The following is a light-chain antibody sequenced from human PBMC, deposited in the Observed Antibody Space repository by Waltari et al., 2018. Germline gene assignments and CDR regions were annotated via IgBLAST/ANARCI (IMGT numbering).Light chain of an antibody. V-gene: IGKV4-1*01. CDR1: QSVLYRSNNKKY. Sequence: DIVVTQSPASLAVSLGERATINCKSSQSVLYRSNNKKYLAWYQPKPGRTPTLLIYWASIRESGVPDRFSGSGSETDFTLTISSLQAEDVAVYYCQQFYNTPYSFGQGTKL. CDR3: QQFYNTPYS. CDR2: WAS. J-gene: IGKJ2*03.